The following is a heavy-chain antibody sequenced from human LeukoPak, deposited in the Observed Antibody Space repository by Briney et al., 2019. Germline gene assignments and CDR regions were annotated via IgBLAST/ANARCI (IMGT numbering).Heavy chain of an antibody. J-gene: IGHJ3*02. D-gene: IGHD3-22*01. CDR2: ISSSGSTI. V-gene: IGHV3-48*03. Sequence: GGSLRLSCAASGFTFSSYEMNWVRQAPGKGLEWVSYISSSGSTIYYADSVKGRFTISRDNAKNSLYLQMNSLRAEDTAVYYCARDYDSSGYYDAFDIWGQGTMVTVSS. CDR3: ARDYDSSGYYDAFDI. CDR1: GFTFSSYE.